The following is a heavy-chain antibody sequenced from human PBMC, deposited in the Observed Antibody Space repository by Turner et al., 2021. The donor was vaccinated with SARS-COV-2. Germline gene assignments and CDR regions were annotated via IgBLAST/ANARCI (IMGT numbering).Heavy chain of an antibody. CDR1: GYTFTGYY. CDR3: ARVQYDFWSGYHDVGWFDP. D-gene: IGHD3-3*01. Sequence: QVQLVQCGAEMKKPGASVKVSCKDYGYTFTGYYMHWVRLAPGQGLEWMGWINPNSGGTNYEQKFQGRVTMTRDTSISTAYMELSGLRSDDTAVYYCARVQYDFWSGYHDVGWFDPWGQGTLVTVSS. CDR2: INPNSGGT. J-gene: IGHJ5*02. V-gene: IGHV1-2*02.